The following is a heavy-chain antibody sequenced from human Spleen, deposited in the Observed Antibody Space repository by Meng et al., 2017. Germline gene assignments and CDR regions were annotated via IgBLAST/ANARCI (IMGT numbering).Heavy chain of an antibody. CDR3: ARGPTTMAHDFDY. Sequence: QVQLQQWGPGLVKPSETLSLTCVGSGGSFSDYYWSWIRQPPGKGLEWIGEINHSGSTNYNPSLESRATISVDTSQNNLSLKLSSVTAADSAVYYCARGPTTMAHDFDYWGQGTLVTVSS. CDR2: INHSGST. V-gene: IGHV4-34*01. D-gene: IGHD4-11*01. CDR1: GGSFSDYY. J-gene: IGHJ4*02.